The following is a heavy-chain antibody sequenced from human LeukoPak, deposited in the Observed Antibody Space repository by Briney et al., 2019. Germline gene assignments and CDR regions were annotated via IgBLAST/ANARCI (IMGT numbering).Heavy chain of an antibody. Sequence: GASVKVSCKASGYTFTGYYMHWVRQAPGQGLEWMGWINPNSGGTNYAQKFQGRVTMTRDTSISTAYMELSRLRSDDTAVYYCGRPPRYGRGGGCYYRDVGGKGPRVTVSS. J-gene: IGHJ6*03. D-gene: IGHD2-15*01. CDR3: GRPPRYGRGGGCYYRDV. V-gene: IGHV1-2*02. CDR1: GYTFTGYY. CDR2: INPNSGGT.